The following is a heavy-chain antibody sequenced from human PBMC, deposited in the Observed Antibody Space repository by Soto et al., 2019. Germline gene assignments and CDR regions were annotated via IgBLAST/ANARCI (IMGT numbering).Heavy chain of an antibody. J-gene: IGHJ6*02. V-gene: IGHV3-64*01. CDR2: ISNDAVHI. CDR1: GFTFTTYC. CDR3: ARGQLPWDYHSYGMDV. Sequence: EVQLVESGGGLVQPGGSLTLSCVASGFTFTTYCMHWVRQAPGKGLEYLSAISNDAVHIYYANSVKDRFTISRDNSKDTLFLHMGSLRPEDMAVYYCARGQLPWDYHSYGMDVWGQGTTVTVSS. D-gene: IGHD1-1*01.